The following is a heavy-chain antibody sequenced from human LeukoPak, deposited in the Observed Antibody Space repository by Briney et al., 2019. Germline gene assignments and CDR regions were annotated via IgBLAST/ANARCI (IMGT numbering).Heavy chain of an antibody. D-gene: IGHD1-1*01. V-gene: IGHV3-7*03. J-gene: IGHJ4*02. CDR3: GKKTGSTGEAFDY. CDR2: IKVDGSEK. Sequence: GRSLRLSCAASGFTFSSYAMHWVRQAPGKGLEWVANIKVDGSEKYYAESVKGRFTISRDNAENSLYLQMNSLRVEDSAIYYCGKKTGSTGEAFDYWGQGTLVTVSS. CDR1: GFTFSSYA.